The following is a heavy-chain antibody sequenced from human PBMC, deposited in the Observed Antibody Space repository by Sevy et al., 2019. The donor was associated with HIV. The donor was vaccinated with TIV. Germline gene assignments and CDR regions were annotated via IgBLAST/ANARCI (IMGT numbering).Heavy chain of an antibody. CDR3: ARDFTEGLLGGHLFGY. J-gene: IGHJ4*02. D-gene: IGHD1-26*01. CDR1: GFTFSSYA. V-gene: IGHV3-30-3*01. CDR2: ISYDGSNK. Sequence: GGPLRLSCAASGFTFSSYAMHWVRQAPGKGLEWVAVISYDGSNKYYADSVKGRFTISRDNSKNTLYLQMNSLRAEDTAVYYCARDFTEGLLGGHLFGYWGQGTLVTVSS.